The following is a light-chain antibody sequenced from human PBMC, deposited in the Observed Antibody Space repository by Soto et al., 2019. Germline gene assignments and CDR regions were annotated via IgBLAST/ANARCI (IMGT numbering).Light chain of an antibody. Sequence: DIQMTQSPSTLSASVGDRVTITGRASQSISSWLAWYQQKPGKAPKLLIYDASSLESGVPSRFSGSGSGTDFSLTISSLQSEDFAVYYCQQYNSWPRTFGQGTKVDI. V-gene: IGKV1-5*01. CDR2: DAS. J-gene: IGKJ1*01. CDR1: QSISSW. CDR3: QQYNSWPRT.